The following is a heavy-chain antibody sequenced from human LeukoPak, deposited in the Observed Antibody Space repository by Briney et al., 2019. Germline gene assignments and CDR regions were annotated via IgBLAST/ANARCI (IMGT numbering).Heavy chain of an antibody. Sequence: LSLTCAVYGGSFSGYYWSWIRQPPGKGLEWISYISSSGSTIYYADSVKGRFTISRDNAKNSLYLQMNSLRAEDTAVYYCAELGITMIGGVWGKGTTVTISS. CDR1: GGSFSGYY. CDR2: ISSSGSTI. D-gene: IGHD3-10*02. V-gene: IGHV3-11*04. J-gene: IGHJ6*04. CDR3: AELGITMIGGV.